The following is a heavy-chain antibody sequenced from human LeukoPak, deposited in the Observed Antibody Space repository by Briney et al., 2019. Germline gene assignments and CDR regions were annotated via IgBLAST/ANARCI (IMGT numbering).Heavy chain of an antibody. Sequence: GGSLRLSCAASGFTFSSYAMTWVRQAPGKGLGWVSTISYLGDDYADSVKGRFTISRDNSKNTVYLQMRSLRAEDTAVYYCARGMTAFDNWGQGTLVTVSS. CDR2: ISYLGD. J-gene: IGHJ4*02. D-gene: IGHD2-21*02. V-gene: IGHV3-23*01. CDR3: ARGMTAFDN. CDR1: GFTFSSYA.